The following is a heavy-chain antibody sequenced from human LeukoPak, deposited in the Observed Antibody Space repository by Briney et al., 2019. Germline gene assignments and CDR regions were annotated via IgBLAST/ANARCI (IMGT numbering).Heavy chain of an antibody. CDR2: INPSGGNT. J-gene: IGHJ4*02. V-gene: IGHV1-46*01. CDR3: ARANRYYDSSGLLDY. Sequence: GASVKVSCKASGYTFTSYYMHWVRQAPGQGLEWMGIINPSGGNTSYAQKFQGRVTMTRDTSTSTVYMELSSLRSEDTAVYYCARANRYYDSSGLLDYWGQGTLVTVSS. CDR1: GYTFTSYY. D-gene: IGHD3-22*01.